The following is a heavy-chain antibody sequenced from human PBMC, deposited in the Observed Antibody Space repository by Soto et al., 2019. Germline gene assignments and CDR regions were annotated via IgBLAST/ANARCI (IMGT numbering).Heavy chain of an antibody. Sequence: GGSLRLSCAASGFTFDDYTMHWVRQAPGKGLEWVSLISWDGGSTYYADSVKGRFTISRDNSKNSLYLQMNSLRTEDTALYYCAKELSRGGHIAVADPFDYWGQGTLVTVSS. CDR3: AKELSRGGHIAVADPFDY. J-gene: IGHJ4*02. CDR2: ISWDGGST. V-gene: IGHV3-43*01. CDR1: GFTFDDYT. D-gene: IGHD6-19*01.